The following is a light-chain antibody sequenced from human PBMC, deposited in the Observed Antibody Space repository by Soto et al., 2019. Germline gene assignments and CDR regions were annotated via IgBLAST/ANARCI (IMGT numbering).Light chain of an antibody. CDR3: QQYDNLPLT. V-gene: IGKV1-33*01. CDR2: DAS. J-gene: IGKJ4*01. CDR1: QDISNY. Sequence: DIQMTQSPSSRSASGGGVCTITCRASQDISNYLNWYQQKPGKAPKLLIYDASNLETGVPSRFSGSGSGTDFTFTISSLQPEDIATYYCQQYDNLPLTFGRGTKVDI.